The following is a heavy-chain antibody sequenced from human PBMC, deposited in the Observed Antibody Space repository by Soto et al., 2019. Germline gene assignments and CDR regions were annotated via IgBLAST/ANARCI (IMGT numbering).Heavy chain of an antibody. D-gene: IGHD1-1*01. CDR2: ISAYNGNT. CDR1: GYTFTSYG. J-gene: IGHJ6*02. CDR3: ARDPIYAYNWNYFDYYGMDV. Sequence: GASVKVSCKASGYTFTSYGISWVRQAPGQGLEWMGWISAYNGNTNYAQKLQGRVTMTTDTSTSTAYMELRSLRSDDTAVYYCARDPIYAYNWNYFDYYGMDVWGQGTTVTVSS. V-gene: IGHV1-18*01.